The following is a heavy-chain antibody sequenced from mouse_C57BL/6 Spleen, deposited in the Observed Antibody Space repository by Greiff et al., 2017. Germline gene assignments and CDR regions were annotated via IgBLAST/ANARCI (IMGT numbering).Heavy chain of an antibody. V-gene: IGHV5-17*01. CDR3: ARGGLRRTGFAY. CDR1: GFTFSDYG. CDR2: ISSGSSTI. D-gene: IGHD2-4*01. Sequence: DVQLVESGGGLVKPGGSLKLSCAASGFTFSDYGMHWVRQAPEKGLEWVAYISSGSSTIYYADTVKGRFTISRDNAKNTLFLQMTSLRSEDTAMYYCARGGLRRTGFAYWGQGTLVTVSA. J-gene: IGHJ3*01.